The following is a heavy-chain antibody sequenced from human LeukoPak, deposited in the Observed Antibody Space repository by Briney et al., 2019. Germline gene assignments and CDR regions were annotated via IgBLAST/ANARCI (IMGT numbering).Heavy chain of an antibody. J-gene: IGHJ3*02. CDR2: IYYSGST. Sequence: SETLSLTCTLSGGSISNRPYYWGWVRQPPGKGLEWIGSIYYSGSTYHNPSLKSRVSISVDTSKNELSLKLNSVAAADTAVYYCVGQYYDTVTDYWGDTFDIWGQGTMVTVSS. V-gene: IGHV4-39*01. CDR3: VGQYYDTVTDYWGDTFDI. D-gene: IGHD3-9*01. CDR1: GGSISNRPYY.